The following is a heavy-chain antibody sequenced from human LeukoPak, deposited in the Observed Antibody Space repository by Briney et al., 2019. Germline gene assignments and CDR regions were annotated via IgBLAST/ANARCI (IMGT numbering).Heavy chain of an antibody. CDR1: GFTFSSYS. CDR2: ISSSSSYI. V-gene: IGHV3-21*04. CDR3: ARARATTGTFLFDY. Sequence: GGSLRLSCAASGFTFSSYSMNWVRQAPGKGLEWVSSISSSSSYIYYADSVKGRFTISRDNPKNTLYLQMNSLRAEDTAVYYCARARATTGTFLFDYWGQGTLVTVSS. J-gene: IGHJ4*02. D-gene: IGHD6-13*01.